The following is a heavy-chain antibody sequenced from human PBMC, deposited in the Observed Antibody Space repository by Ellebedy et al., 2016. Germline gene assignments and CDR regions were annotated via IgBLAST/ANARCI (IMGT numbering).Heavy chain of an antibody. V-gene: IGHV1-69*05. CDR1: GGTFSSYA. CDR3: AKTSGWGYGEN. Sequence: SVKVSXXASGGTFSSYAISWVRQAPGQGLEWMGGIIPIFGTANYAQKFQGRVSMTTDSSTHTAYMDLRSLRSDDTAMYYCAKTSGWGYGENWGQGTLVTVSS. J-gene: IGHJ4*02. D-gene: IGHD3-10*01. CDR2: IIPIFGTA.